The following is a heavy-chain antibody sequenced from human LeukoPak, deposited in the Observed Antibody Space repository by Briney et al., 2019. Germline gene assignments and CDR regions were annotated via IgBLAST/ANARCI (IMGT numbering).Heavy chain of an antibody. CDR2: IISTRSYI. D-gene: IGHD4-23*01. Sequence: GGSLRLSCAASGFTFSSYSMNWVLQAPGKGLEWVSSIISTRSYIYDAHSVKGRFTISRDNAKNSLYLQMNSMRAEDTAVYYCARGGDVVSSNSRGWFDPWGQGTLVTVSS. V-gene: IGHV3-21*01. J-gene: IGHJ5*02. CDR1: GFTFSSYS. CDR3: ARGGDVVSSNSRGWFDP.